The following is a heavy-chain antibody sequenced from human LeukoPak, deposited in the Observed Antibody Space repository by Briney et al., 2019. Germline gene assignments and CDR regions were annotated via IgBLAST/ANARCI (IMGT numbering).Heavy chain of an antibody. CDR3: ARLAYDSSGYHQYYYYMDV. Sequence: LGESLKISCKHSEYSFPNYCIGWVRQLPGKGLEWMGIIYPDDSDTRYSPSFQGQVTISVDNSISTAYLQWSSLKASDTAMYYCARLAYDSSGYHQYYYYMDVWGKGTTVTVSS. J-gene: IGHJ6*03. D-gene: IGHD3-22*01. CDR1: EYSFPNYC. CDR2: IYPDDSDT. V-gene: IGHV5-51*01.